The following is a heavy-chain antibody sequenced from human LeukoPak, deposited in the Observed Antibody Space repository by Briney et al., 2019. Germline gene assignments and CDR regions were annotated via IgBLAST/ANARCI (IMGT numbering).Heavy chain of an antibody. J-gene: IGHJ4*02. CDR1: GFTFSHAW. D-gene: IGHD3-22*01. CDR3: AKDGIVVSYFDY. V-gene: IGHV3-15*01. Sequence: GGSLRLSCEGSGFTFSHAWMSWVRQGPGKGLEWVGRIKSKTDGGTTDYAAPVKGRITISRDDSENTLYLQMNSLRAEDTAMYYRAKDGIVVSYFDYWGQGTLVTVPS. CDR2: IKSKTDGGTT.